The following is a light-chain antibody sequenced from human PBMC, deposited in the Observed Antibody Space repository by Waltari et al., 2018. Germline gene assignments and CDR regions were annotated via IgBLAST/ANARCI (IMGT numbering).Light chain of an antibody. CDR1: NVGGYS. Sequence: SYVLTQPPSVSVAPGETSRITCGGDNVGGYSGNCYQQKPGQAPVLVLYYDNDRPSGIPERFSGSNFGNTATLTISRVEAGDEADYYCQVSDSTTDLVIFGGGTKLTVL. CDR3: QVSDSTTDLVI. V-gene: IGLV3-21*04. CDR2: YDN. J-gene: IGLJ2*01.